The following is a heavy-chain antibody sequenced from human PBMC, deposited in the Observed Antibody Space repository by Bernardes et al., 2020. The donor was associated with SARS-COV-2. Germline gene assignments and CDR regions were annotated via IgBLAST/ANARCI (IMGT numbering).Heavy chain of an antibody. CDR2: INSVGDST. CDR3: VKSLRPGTSVAGSHEVFEY. V-gene: IGHV3-64D*06. J-gene: IGHJ4*02. D-gene: IGHD6-19*01. Sequence: GGSLRLSCSASGFTFSSYAMHWVRQAPGKGLQYVSSINSVGDSTYYADPLRGRSIISRDNSKNTLYLQMSSLRAEDTAVYHCVKSLRPGTSVAGSHEVFEYWGQGTLVTVSS. CDR1: GFTFSSYA.